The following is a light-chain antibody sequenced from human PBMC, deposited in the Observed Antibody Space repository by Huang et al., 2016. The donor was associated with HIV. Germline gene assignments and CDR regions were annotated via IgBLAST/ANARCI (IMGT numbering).Light chain of an antibody. CDR2: KAS. J-gene: IGKJ2*01. Sequence: DIQMTQSPSTLSASVGDRVTITCRASQSISTWLAWYQQKPGKAPKLLIDKASSLESGVPSRFSGSGSGTEFTLTISSLQPDDFATYYCQQYNSFGQGTKLEIK. V-gene: IGKV1-5*03. CDR3: QQYNS. CDR1: QSISTW.